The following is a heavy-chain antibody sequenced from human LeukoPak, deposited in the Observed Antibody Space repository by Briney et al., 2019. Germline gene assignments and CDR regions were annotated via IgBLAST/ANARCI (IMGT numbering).Heavy chain of an antibody. D-gene: IGHD4-23*01. Sequence: SETLSLTCIVSGGISSSYYWGWVRQPPGKGLEWVASSTGATYYNPSLKSRLTISVDTSKNQFSLKLSSVTAADTAVYYCARRRQGGNSWANFDYWGQGTLVTVSS. V-gene: IGHV4-39*01. J-gene: IGHJ4*02. CDR2: STGAT. CDR1: GGISSSYY. CDR3: ARRRQGGNSWANFDY.